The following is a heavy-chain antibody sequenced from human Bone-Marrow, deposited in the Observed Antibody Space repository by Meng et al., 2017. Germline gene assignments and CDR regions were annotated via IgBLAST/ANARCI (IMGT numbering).Heavy chain of an antibody. J-gene: IGHJ4*02. CDR3: ALTDS. CDR1: GFTFSSYG. Sequence: VQQGEVGGGVVQPVRSLRLSFEALGFTFSSYGMHWVRQAPGKGMEWVAVIWYDGSNKYYADSVKGRFTISRDNSKNTLYLQMNSLRAEDTAVYYCALTDSWGQGTLVTVSS. V-gene: IGHV3-33*01. D-gene: IGHD1-20*01. CDR2: IWYDGSNK.